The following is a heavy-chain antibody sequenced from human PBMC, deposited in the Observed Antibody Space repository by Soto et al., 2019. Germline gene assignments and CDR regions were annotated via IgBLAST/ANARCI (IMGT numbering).Heavy chain of an antibody. CDR3: ASTMTTVTPQSPTTDP. CDR1: GFTFSSYS. D-gene: IGHD4-17*01. Sequence: PGGSLRLSCAASGFTFSSYSMNWVRQAPGKGLEWVSSISSSSSYIYYADSVKGRLTISRDNAKNSLYLQMNSLRAEDTAVYYCASTMTTVTPQSPTTDPWGQGTLVTVSS. V-gene: IGHV3-21*01. J-gene: IGHJ5*02. CDR2: ISSSSSYI.